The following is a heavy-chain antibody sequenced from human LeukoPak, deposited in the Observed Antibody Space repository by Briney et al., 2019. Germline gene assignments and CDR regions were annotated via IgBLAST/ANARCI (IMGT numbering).Heavy chain of an antibody. J-gene: IGHJ4*02. Sequence: SVKVSCKASGGTFSSYAISWVRQAPGQGLEWMGGIIPIFGTANYAQKFQGRVTITADESTSTAYMELSSLRSEDTAVYYCAREGLGAAADNYWGQGTLVTVSS. CDR3: AREGLGAAADNY. CDR1: GGTFSSYA. D-gene: IGHD6-13*01. V-gene: IGHV1-69*13. CDR2: IIPIFGTA.